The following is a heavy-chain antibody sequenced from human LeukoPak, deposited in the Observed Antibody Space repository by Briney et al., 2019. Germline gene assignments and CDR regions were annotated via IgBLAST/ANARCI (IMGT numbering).Heavy chain of an antibody. Sequence: GESLKISCKGSGYSFTSYWIGWVRQMPGKGLEWMGIIYPGDSDTRYSPPFQGQVTVSADKSISTAYLQWSSLKASDTAMYYCARLERFCSGGTCYFGYWGQGTLVTVSS. V-gene: IGHV5-51*01. CDR2: IYPGDSDT. J-gene: IGHJ4*02. CDR3: ARLERFCSGGTCYFGY. D-gene: IGHD2-15*01. CDR1: GYSFTSYW.